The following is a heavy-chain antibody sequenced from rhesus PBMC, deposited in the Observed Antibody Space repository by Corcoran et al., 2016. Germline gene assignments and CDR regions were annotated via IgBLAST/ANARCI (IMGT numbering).Heavy chain of an antibody. J-gene: IGHJ4*01. CDR1: GFTFSSYW. CDR2: INSDGGSP. D-gene: IGHD6-31*01. V-gene: IGHV3S25*01. CDR3: ASSKYSSEVDY. Sequence: EVQLVESGGGLAKPGGSLRLSCAASGFTFSSYWMNWVRQAPGKGLEWVSAINSDGGSPYYADSVKGRFTISRDNSKNTLSLQMNSLRAQDTAVYYCASSKYSSEVDYWGQGVLVTVSS.